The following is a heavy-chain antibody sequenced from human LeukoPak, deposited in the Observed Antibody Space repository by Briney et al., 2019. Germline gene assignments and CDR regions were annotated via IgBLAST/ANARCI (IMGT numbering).Heavy chain of an antibody. V-gene: IGHV3-33*01. CDR2: IWYDGSNK. D-gene: IGHD6-13*01. J-gene: IGHJ6*03. CDR1: GFTFSSYG. CDR3: ARMHSSSFDYYYYYMDV. Sequence: PGGSLRLSCAASGFTFSSYGMHWVRQAPGKGLEWVAVIWYDGSNKYYADSVKGRFTISRDNSKNTLYLQMNSLRAEDTAVYYCARMHSSSFDYYYYYMDVWGKGTTVTVSS.